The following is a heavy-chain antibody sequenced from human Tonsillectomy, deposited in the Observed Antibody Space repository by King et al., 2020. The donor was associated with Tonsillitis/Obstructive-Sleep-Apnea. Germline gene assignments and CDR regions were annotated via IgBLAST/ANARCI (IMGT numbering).Heavy chain of an antibody. J-gene: IGHJ4*02. CDR3: AREGFGDYEPHFDY. CDR2: IYHVGST. V-gene: IGHV4-4*02. D-gene: IGHD4-17*01. Sequence: MQLQESGPGLVKPSGTLSLTCAVSGGSISSSNWWGWVRQPPGKGLEWIGEIYHVGSTNYNPSLKIRVTMSVEKSKNQFSLRVNSVTAADTAVYYCAREGFGDYEPHFDYWGQGALVTVAS. CDR1: GGSISSSNW.